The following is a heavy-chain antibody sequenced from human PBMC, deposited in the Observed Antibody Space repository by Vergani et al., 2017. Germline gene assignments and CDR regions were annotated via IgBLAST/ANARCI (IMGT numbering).Heavy chain of an antibody. J-gene: IGHJ6*02. Sequence: EVQLLESGGGLVQPGGSLRLSCAASGFTFSSYSMNWVRQAPGKGLEWVSYISSSSSTIYYADSVKGRFTISRDNAKNSLYLQMNSLRAEDTAVYYCARGNWNDFYYYYGMDVCGQGTTVTVSS. CDR3: ARGNWNDFYYYYGMDV. CDR1: GFTFSSYS. CDR2: ISSSSSTI. D-gene: IGHD1-20*01. V-gene: IGHV3-48*01.